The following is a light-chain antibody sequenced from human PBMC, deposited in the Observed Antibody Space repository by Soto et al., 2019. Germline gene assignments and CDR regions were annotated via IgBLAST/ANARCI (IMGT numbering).Light chain of an antibody. J-gene: IGKJ1*01. Sequence: EIVLTQSPGTLSLYPGERATLSCRASQSVNSRLAWYQHKPGQAPRLLIYGASNRATGIPDRFSGSGSGTDFTLTISRLEPEDFAVYYCQQYGSSGTFGQGTKVDI. CDR1: QSVNSR. V-gene: IGKV3-20*01. CDR2: GAS. CDR3: QQYGSSGT.